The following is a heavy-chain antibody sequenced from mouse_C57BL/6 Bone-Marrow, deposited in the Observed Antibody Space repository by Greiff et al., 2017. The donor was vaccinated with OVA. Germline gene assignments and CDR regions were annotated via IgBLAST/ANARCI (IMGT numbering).Heavy chain of an antibody. CDR1: GYAFSSSW. V-gene: IGHV1-82*01. J-gene: IGHJ2*01. CDR2: LYPGDGDT. Sequence: VQLQESGPELVKPGASVKISCKASGYAFSSSWMNWVKQRPGKGLEWIGRLYPGDGDTNYNGKFKGKATLTADKSSSTAYMQLSSLTSEDSAVYFCARHEDGYYASYFDYGGQGTTLTVSS. D-gene: IGHD2-3*01. CDR3: ARHEDGYYASYFDY.